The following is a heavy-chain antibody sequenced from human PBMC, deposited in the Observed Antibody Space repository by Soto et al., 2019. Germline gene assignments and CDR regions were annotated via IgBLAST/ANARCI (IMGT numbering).Heavy chain of an antibody. CDR3: ATGSGSTYGYFDH. CDR1: GGSVTSDEDY. V-gene: IGHV4-30-4*01. D-gene: IGHD5-18*01. CDR2: ISNSGST. J-gene: IGHJ4*02. Sequence: SETLSLTCTVSGGSVTSDEDYWTWIRQSPGKGLEWIGYISNSGSTGYNPSLKTRLSMSVDRSKNQFTLRLTSVTAADTAVYFCATGSGSTYGYFDHWGQGTQVTVSS.